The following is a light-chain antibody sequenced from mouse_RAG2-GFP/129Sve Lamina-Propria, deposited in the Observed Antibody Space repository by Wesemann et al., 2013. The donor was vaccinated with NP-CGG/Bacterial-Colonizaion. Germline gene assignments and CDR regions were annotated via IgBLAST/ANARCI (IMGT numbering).Light chain of an antibody. CDR1: SSVSY. J-gene: IGKJ2*01. CDR3: QQWSSYPCT. Sequence: QIVLTQSPAIMSASPGEKVTMTCSASSSVSYMHWYQQKSGTSPKMSYCTHQLRVSGVPARFSGSGSGTSYSLTISSMEAEDAATYYCQQWSSYPCTFGGGTKLEIK. V-gene: IGKV4-59*01. CDR2: TH.